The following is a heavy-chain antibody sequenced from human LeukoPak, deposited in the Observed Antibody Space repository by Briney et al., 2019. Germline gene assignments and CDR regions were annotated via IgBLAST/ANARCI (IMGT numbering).Heavy chain of an antibody. CDR2: INWDGYST. V-gene: IGHV3-20*04. J-gene: IGHJ4*02. CDR1: GFIFDDYG. Sequence: GGSLRLSCAASGFIFDDYGMTWVRQGPREGMEWVSGINWDGYSTGYADSVRGRLTISRDNAKSTLYLQMNSLRPEDTALYYCVRDLRTYYAFDSWGQGTLVTVSS. D-gene: IGHD1-26*01. CDR3: VRDLRTYYAFDS.